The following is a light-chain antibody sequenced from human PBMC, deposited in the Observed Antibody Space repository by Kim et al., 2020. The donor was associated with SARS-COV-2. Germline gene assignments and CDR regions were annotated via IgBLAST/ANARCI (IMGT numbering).Light chain of an antibody. CDR3: QVWDSSSDHAV. J-gene: IGLJ7*01. CDR2: YDS. CDR1: IIGSKS. Sequence: SYELTQPPSVSVAPGKTARITCGGNIIGSKSVHWYQQKPGQAPVLVIYYDSDRPSGIPERFSGSNSGNTATLTISRVEAGDEADYYCQVWDSSSDHAVFGGGTQLTVL. V-gene: IGLV3-21*04.